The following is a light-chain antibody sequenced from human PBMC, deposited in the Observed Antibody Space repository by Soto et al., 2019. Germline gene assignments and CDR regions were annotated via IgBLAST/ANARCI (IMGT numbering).Light chain of an antibody. V-gene: IGKV1-6*01. CDR1: QGIRND. CDR3: LQDYSYPYT. J-gene: IGKJ2*01. Sequence: AIQMTQSPSSLSAFVGDRVTITCRASQGIRNDLVWYQQRPGKAPKILIYSASSLQSGVPSRFSGRGSDTDFHLTINSLQPEDFATYYCLQDYSYPYTFGQGTKLEIK. CDR2: SAS.